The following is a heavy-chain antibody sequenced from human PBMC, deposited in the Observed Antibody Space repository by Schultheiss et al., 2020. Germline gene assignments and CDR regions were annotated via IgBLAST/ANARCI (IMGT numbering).Heavy chain of an antibody. CDR2: IYYSGST. CDR1: GGSISNFY. CDR3: ARQALPDY. V-gene: IGHV4-59*01. J-gene: IGHJ4*02. Sequence: SETLSLTCTVSGGSISNFYWSWIRQPPGKGLEWLGYIYYSGSTNYNPSLKSRVTIVVDTSKNQFSLKLSSVTAADTAVYYCARQALPDYWGQGTLVTVSS.